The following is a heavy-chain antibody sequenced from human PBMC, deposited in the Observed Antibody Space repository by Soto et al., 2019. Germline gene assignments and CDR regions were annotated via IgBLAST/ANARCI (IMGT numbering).Heavy chain of an antibody. V-gene: IGHV1-18*01. CDR1: GYTFTNYG. Sequence: GASVKVSCKASGYTFTNYGISWVRQAPGQGLEWMGWISAYNGNTNYAQKLQGRVTVTTDTSASTAYMELSSLRSEDTAVYYCASCPQNCITTSPCCLFFDYWGQGTLVTVSS. D-gene: IGHD2-2*01. CDR3: ASCPQNCITTSPCCLFFDY. CDR2: ISAYNGNT. J-gene: IGHJ4*02.